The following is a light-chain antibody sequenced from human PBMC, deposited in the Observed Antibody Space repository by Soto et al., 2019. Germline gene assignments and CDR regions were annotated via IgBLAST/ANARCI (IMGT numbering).Light chain of an antibody. CDR2: EVS. CDR3: SSYTTSSTVA. Sequence: QSALTQSASVSGSPGQSITISCTGTSSDIGGYNYVSWYQQHPGTAPKLMIFEVSNRPSGVSNRFSGSNSGNTASLTISGPLAEDEADYYCSSYTTSSTVAFGGGTKLTVL. CDR1: SSDIGGYNY. J-gene: IGLJ2*01. V-gene: IGLV2-14*01.